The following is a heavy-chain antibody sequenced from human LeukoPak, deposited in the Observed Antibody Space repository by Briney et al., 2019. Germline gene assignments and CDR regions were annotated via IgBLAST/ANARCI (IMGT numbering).Heavy chain of an antibody. J-gene: IGHJ4*02. D-gene: IGHD6-6*01. CDR1: GDSISSYH. CDR2: IYTSWGT. V-gene: IGHV4-4*09. CDR3: ARLTRLSTSPDRYYLDY. Sequence: SETLSLTCTVSGDSISSYHWSWIRQPPGKGLEWIGYIYTSWGTNYIPSLKGRVTISIDTSKNQFSLKLSSVTAADSAVYYCARLTRLSTSPDRYYLDYWGQGTLVTVSS.